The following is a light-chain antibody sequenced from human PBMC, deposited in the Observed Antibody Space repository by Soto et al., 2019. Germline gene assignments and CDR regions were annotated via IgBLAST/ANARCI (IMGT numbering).Light chain of an antibody. CDR1: QSVSNN. CDR3: QHYNPWWT. J-gene: IGKJ1*01. Sequence: EIVMTQSPATLSVSPGERATLSCRASQSVSNNLAWYQKKPGQAPRLLIYGASTRATGIPARFSVSGSRTEFTINISRLQSEDFAVYYCQHYNPWWTFGHGTRVEIK. V-gene: IGKV3-15*01. CDR2: GAS.